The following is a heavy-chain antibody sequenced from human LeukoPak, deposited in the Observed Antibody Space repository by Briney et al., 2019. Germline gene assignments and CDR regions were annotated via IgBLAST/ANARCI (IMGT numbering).Heavy chain of an antibody. CDR3: TADYGDYLNSYYYGMDV. CDR2: IKLDGSEK. D-gene: IGHD4-17*01. V-gene: IGHV3-7*03. CDR1: GFTFGKYW. J-gene: IGHJ6*02. Sequence: PGGSLRLSCVASGFTFGKYWMSWVRQAPGKGLEWVANIKLDGSEKNYVDSVKGRFTISRDNTKNSLYLQMNSLRAEDTAVYYCTADYGDYLNSYYYGMDVWGQGTTVTVSS.